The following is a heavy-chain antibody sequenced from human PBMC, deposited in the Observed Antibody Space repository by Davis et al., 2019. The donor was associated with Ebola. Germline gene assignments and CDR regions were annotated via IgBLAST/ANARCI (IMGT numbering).Heavy chain of an antibody. D-gene: IGHD3-10*02. J-gene: IGHJ4*02. V-gene: IGHV4-39*01. CDR1: GGSISSSSYY. CDR3: ARSSTTFDFDY. CDR2: IHYRGTT. Sequence: MPSETLSLTCTVSGGSISSSSYYWGWIRQPPGKGLEWIGSIHYRGTTYYHPSLKSRVTISVDTSKNQFSLNLSSVTAADTAVYYCARSSTTFDFDYWGQGTLATVSS.